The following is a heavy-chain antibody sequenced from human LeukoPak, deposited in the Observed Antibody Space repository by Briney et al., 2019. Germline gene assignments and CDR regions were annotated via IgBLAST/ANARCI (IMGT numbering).Heavy chain of an antibody. CDR1: GYSFTTYW. Sequence: GESLKISCQASGYSFTTYWIGWVRQMPGKGLEWMGVIYPDDSDTRYSPSFQGLVTISADESIGTAYLLWSSLKASDSAIYYCARQGKADCRTIDYWGQGTLLTVSS. J-gene: IGHJ4*02. CDR3: ARQGKADCRTIDY. D-gene: IGHD2-21*02. V-gene: IGHV5-51*01. CDR2: IYPDDSDT.